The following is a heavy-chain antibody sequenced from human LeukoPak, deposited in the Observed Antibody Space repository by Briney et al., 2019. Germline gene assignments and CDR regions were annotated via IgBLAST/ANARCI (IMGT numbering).Heavy chain of an antibody. Sequence: PGGSLRLSCAASGFTVSSNYMNWGRQAPGRGLEWVSIIYGGGSTYYADSVKGRFTISTDNSKNTLSLQMNSLRAEDTAVYYCARDPVPYNWGSYSFDSWGQGTLVSVSS. J-gene: IGHJ4*02. CDR2: IYGGGST. CDR3: ARDPVPYNWGSYSFDS. V-gene: IGHV3-66*01. D-gene: IGHD1-20*01. CDR1: GFTVSSNY.